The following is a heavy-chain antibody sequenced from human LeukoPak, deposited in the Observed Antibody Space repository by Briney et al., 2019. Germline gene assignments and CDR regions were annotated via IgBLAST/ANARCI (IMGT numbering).Heavy chain of an antibody. D-gene: IGHD4-23*01. CDR1: GFTVSSNY. J-gene: IGHJ6*02. CDR2: IYSGGST. V-gene: IGHV3-53*01. Sequence: PGGSLRLSCAASGFTVSSNYMSWVRQAPGKGLEWVSVIYSGGSTDYADSVKGRFTISRDNSKNTLYLQMSSLRAEDTAVYYCARADYGGKGTPYYYYGMDVWGQGTTVTVSS. CDR3: ARADYGGKGTPYYYYGMDV.